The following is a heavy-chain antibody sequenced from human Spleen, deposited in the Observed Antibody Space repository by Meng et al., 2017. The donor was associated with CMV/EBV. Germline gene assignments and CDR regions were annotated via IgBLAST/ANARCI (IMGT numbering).Heavy chain of an antibody. D-gene: IGHD2-2*01. V-gene: IGHV1-18*01. J-gene: IGHJ6*02. CDR3: AIWDCSSTSCYGYYYYGMDV. CDR1: GYTFTSYG. CDR2: ISAYNGNT. Sequence: ASVKVSCKASGYTFTSYGIGWVRQAPGQGLEWMGWISAYNGNTNYAQKFQGRVTMTTDTSTNTAYMDLRSLRSDDTAVYYCAIWDCSSTSCYGYYYYGMDVWGQGTTVTVSS.